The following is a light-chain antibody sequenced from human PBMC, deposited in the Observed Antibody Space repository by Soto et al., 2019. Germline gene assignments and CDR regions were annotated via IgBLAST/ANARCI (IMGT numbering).Light chain of an antibody. CDR2: EDK. J-gene: IGLJ2*01. CDR3: QSYDTNNHVV. V-gene: IGLV6-57*04. CDR1: SGSIASNY. Sequence: NFMLTQPHSVSESPGKTVTISWTRSSGSIASNYVQWYQQRPGSAPSPVIYEDKQRPSGVPDRFSGSIDSSSNSASLTISGLQTEDEADYFCQSYDTNNHVVFGGGSKLTAL.